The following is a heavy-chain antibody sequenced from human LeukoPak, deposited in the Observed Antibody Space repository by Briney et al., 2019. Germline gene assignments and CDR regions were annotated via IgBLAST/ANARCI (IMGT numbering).Heavy chain of an antibody. CDR2: INPNSGGT. CDR1: GYTSTGYY. V-gene: IGHV1-2*04. Sequence: ASVKVSCKTSGYTSTGYYMHWVRQAPGQGLEWMGWINPNSGGTNYAQKFQGWVTMTRDTSISTAYMELSSLKSADTAVYFCASGTTNSLRPEYYFDYWGQGTLVTVSS. J-gene: IGHJ4*02. D-gene: IGHD2-2*01. CDR3: ASGTTNSLRPEYYFDY.